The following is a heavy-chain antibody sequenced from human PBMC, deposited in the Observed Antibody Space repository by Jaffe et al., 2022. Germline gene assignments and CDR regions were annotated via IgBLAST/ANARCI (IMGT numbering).Heavy chain of an antibody. D-gene: IGHD3-10*01. CDR1: GFSLSTSGVG. CDR2: IYWNDDK. V-gene: IGHV2-5*01. J-gene: IGHJ3*02. Sequence: QITLKESGPTLVKPTQTLTLTCTFSGFSLSTSGVGVGWIRQPPGKALEWLALIYWNDDKRYSPSLKSRLTITKDTSKNQVVLTMTNMDPVDTATYYCAHSAYGSGSYYNPDAFDIWGQGTMVTVSS. CDR3: AHSAYGSGSYYNPDAFDI.